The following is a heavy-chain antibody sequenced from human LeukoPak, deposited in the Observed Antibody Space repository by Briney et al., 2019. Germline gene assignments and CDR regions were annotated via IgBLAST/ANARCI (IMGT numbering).Heavy chain of an antibody. Sequence: GESLKISCKGSGYTFTTYWIGWVRQMPGKGLEWMGIVSPGVSDTRYSPSFQGQVTISADKSIRTAYLQWSSLKASDTAMYYCARRYCSSTFCHGAFDIWGQGTMVTVSS. D-gene: IGHD2-2*01. CDR2: VSPGVSDT. V-gene: IGHV5-51*01. J-gene: IGHJ3*02. CDR3: ARRYCSSTFCHGAFDI. CDR1: GYTFTTYW.